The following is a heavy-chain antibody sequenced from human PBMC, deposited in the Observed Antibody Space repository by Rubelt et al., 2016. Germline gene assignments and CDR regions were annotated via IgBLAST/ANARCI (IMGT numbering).Heavy chain of an antibody. D-gene: IGHD2-2*01. CDR3: AREITPADLD. CDR1: GFTFSSYA. J-gene: IGHJ4*02. Sequence: QVQLVESGGGVVQPGRSLRLSCAASGFTFSSYAMHWVRPAPGKGLEWVAVISYDGSNKYYADSVKGRFTISRDNSKNTLDLQMNSLRAEDTAVYYCAREITPADLDWGQGTLVTVSS. CDR2: ISYDGSNK. V-gene: IGHV3-30*04.